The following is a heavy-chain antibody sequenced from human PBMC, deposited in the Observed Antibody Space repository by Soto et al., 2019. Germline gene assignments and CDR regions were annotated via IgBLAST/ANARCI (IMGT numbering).Heavy chain of an antibody. CDR1: GFSFGSSW. D-gene: IGHD6-13*01. V-gene: IGHV3-7*05. Sequence: EVQLVESGGDLVQPGGSLILSCAASGFSFGSSWMTWVRQAPGKGLEWVANIKTDGSKINYLDSVRGRVTVYRDNAKMSLYLEMISLRAEDTALYFCAIDVSPGSSSLYLDALEIGGQGTMVTVSS. J-gene: IGHJ3*02. CDR2: IKTDGSKI. CDR3: AIDVSPGSSSLYLDALEI.